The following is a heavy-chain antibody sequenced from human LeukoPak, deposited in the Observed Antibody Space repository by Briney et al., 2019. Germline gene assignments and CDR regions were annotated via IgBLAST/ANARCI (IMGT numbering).Heavy chain of an antibody. CDR3: AELGITMIGGV. V-gene: IGHV3-48*03. Sequence: GGSLRLSCAASGFTFSNYEMNWVRQAPGKGLEWVSYISSSGSTIYYADSVKGRFTISRDNAKNSLYLQMNSLRAEDTAVYYCAELGITMIGGVWGKGPTVTISS. D-gene: IGHD3-10*02. J-gene: IGHJ6*04. CDR1: GFTFSNYE. CDR2: ISSSGSTI.